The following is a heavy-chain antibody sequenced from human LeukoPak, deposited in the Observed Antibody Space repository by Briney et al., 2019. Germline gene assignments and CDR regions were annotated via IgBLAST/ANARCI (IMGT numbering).Heavy chain of an antibody. CDR2: IYYSGST. D-gene: IGHD3-22*01. V-gene: IGHV4-59*08. CDR3: ATMYCYDSSGYYDY. CDR1: GGSISSYY. Sequence: SETLSLTCTVSGGSISSYYWSWIRQPPGKGLEWIGYIYYSGSTNYNPSLKSRVTISVDTSKNQFSLKLSSVTAADTAVYYCATMYCYDSSGYYDYWGQGTLVTVSS. J-gene: IGHJ4*02.